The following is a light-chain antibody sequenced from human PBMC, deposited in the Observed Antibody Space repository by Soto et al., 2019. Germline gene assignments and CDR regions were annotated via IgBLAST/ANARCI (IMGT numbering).Light chain of an antibody. Sequence: DIQMTQSPSTLSASVGDRVTITCRASQSITDWLAWYQQKPGKAPKLLIYKASSLESGVPSRFSDGGSGTEFTLTISSLQPDDFASYYCQHYITYPYTFGQGTKLEIK. CDR1: QSITDW. CDR2: KAS. V-gene: IGKV1-5*03. J-gene: IGKJ2*01. CDR3: QHYITYPYT.